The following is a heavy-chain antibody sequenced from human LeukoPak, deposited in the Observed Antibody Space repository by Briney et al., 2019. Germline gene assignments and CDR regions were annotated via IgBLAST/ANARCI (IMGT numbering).Heavy chain of an antibody. Sequence: PGGSLTLSCAASGFTFSSYGMHWVRQAPGKGLEWVAVISYDGSNKYYADSVKGRFTISRDNSKNTLYLQMNSLRAEDTAVYYCAKDPGGELPILYYYYGMDVWDQGTTVTVSS. CDR2: ISYDGSNK. V-gene: IGHV3-30*18. J-gene: IGHJ6*02. CDR3: AKDPGGELPILYYYYGMDV. D-gene: IGHD1-26*01. CDR1: GFTFSSYG.